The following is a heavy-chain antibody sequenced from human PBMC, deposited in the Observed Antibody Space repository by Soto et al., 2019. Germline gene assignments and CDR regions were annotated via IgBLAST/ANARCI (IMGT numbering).Heavy chain of an antibody. Sequence: QVQLVQSGAEVKKPGASVKVSCKASGYTFSSYHISWVRQAPGQGLEWMGWISAYNGNTNYAQKLQGRGTMTTDPSTSTAYTELRSLRSDETAVYYCARDGPPTDFWGQGTLVTVSS. CDR2: ISAYNGNT. J-gene: IGHJ4*02. CDR3: ARDGPPTDF. CDR1: GYTFSSYH. V-gene: IGHV1-18*01.